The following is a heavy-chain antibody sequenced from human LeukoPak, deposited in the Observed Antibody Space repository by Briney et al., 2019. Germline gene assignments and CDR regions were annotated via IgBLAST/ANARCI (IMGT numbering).Heavy chain of an antibody. V-gene: IGHV3-21*01. J-gene: IGHJ4*02. D-gene: IGHD5-12*01. CDR1: GFTFSSYS. CDR3: ARDQGGGYETRFDY. Sequence: GGSLRLSCAASGFTFSSYSMNWVRQAPGKGLEWVSSISSSSSYIYYADSVKGRFTISRDNAKNSLYLQMNSLRAEDTAVYYCARDQGGGYETRFDYWGQGTLVTVSS. CDR2: ISSSSSYI.